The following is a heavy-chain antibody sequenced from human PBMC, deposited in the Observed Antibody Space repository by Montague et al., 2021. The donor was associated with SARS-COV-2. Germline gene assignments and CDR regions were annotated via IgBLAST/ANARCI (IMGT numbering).Heavy chain of an antibody. Sequence: SETLSLTCTVSDGSISSDRYYSGWIRHPPGTGLDWLVNIYYTGNTYYSPSLKGRLNISVDTSKNQFSLKLSSVTAADTAMFYCARLLTGSDAFDIWGQGT. CDR3: ARLLTGSDAFDI. J-gene: IGHJ3*02. V-gene: IGHV4-39*01. CDR1: DGSISSDRYY. CDR2: IYYTGNT. D-gene: IGHD3-9*01.